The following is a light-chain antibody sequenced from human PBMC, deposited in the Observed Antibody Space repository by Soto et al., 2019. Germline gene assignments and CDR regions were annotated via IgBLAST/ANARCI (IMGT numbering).Light chain of an antibody. CDR1: SSDVGGYTY. Sequence: QSALTQPASVSGSPGQSITISCTGTSSDVGGYTYVSWYQQHPGKARKLMIYEVSNRPSGVSNRFSGSKSGNTASLTISGLQAEDEADYYCSSYTSSSTLDYVFGTGTKVTVL. CDR2: EVS. CDR3: SSYTSSSTLDYV. J-gene: IGLJ1*01. V-gene: IGLV2-14*01.